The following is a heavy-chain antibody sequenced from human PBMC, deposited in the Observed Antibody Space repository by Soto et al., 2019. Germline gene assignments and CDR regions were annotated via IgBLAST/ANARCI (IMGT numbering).Heavy chain of an antibody. Sequence: GGSLRLSCAARRVSFNHAGMRWVRQPPERGLDWGGRIKAKTDGGTTDYAAPVKGRFTIPSDESKNTLYLQMDILKTEDTALYYCTTDYQTSVVGGYRMAVRARGTTVPVSS. V-gene: IGHV3-15*01. CDR2: IKAKTDGGTT. CDR1: RVSFNHAG. J-gene: IGHJ6*02. D-gene: IGHD4-17*01. CDR3: TTDYQTSVVGGYRMAV.